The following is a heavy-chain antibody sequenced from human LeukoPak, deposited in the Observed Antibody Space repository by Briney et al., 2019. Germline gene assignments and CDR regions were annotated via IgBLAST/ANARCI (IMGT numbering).Heavy chain of an antibody. Sequence: SVKVSCKASGGTFSSYAISWVRQAPGQGLEWMGGIIPIFGTANYAQKFQGRVTITADESTSTAYMELSSLRSEDTAVYYCATGQDMITFGGVIRFGDYWGQGTLVTVSS. CDR1: GGTFSSYA. V-gene: IGHV1-69*13. D-gene: IGHD3-16*02. CDR3: ATGQDMITFGGVIRFGDY. CDR2: IIPIFGTA. J-gene: IGHJ4*02.